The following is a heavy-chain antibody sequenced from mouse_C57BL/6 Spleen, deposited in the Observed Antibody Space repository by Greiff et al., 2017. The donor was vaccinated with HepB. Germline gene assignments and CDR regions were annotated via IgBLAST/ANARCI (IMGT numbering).Heavy chain of an antibody. J-gene: IGHJ3*01. CDR2: INPNNGGT. D-gene: IGHD1-1*01. V-gene: IGHV1-18*01. Sequence: EVQLQQSGPELVKPGASVKIPCKASGYTFTDYNMDWVKQSHGKSLEWIGDINPNNGGTIYNQKFKGKATLTVDKSSSTAYMELSSLTSEDTAVYYCARLHYYGSSSAWFAYWGQGTLVTVSA. CDR1: GYTFTDYN. CDR3: ARLHYYGSSSAWFAY.